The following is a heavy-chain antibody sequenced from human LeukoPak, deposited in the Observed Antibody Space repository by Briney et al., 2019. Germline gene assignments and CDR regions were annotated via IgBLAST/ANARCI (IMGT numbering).Heavy chain of an antibody. V-gene: IGHV4-59*08. CDR3: GRRRDRNWFDP. J-gene: IGHJ5*02. Sequence: SSETLPLTCSVSGAYVSSYYWDWIPQPPGKGLEWIGYISYSGSTNYNPSFKSRVTIPVDTSKSQVPLKLKSVTATDTAVYYCGRRRDRNWFDPWGQGTLVSVS. CDR1: GAYVSSYY. CDR2: ISYSGST.